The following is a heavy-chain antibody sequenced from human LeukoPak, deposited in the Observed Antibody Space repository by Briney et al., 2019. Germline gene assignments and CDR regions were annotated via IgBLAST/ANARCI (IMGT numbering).Heavy chain of an antibody. CDR2: LTDSGGST. CDR3: AKHQYPTPPRFMVFGGDTYYYYMDV. J-gene: IGHJ6*03. Sequence: PGGSLRLSCAASGFTFSSYAMSWVRQAPGKGLEWVSSLTDSGGSTYYADSVKGRFTISRDNSKNTLYLQMNSLRAEDTAEYYCAKHQYPTPPRFMVFGGDTYYYYMDVWGKGTTVTVSS. CDR1: GFTFSSYA. D-gene: IGHD3/OR15-3a*01. V-gene: IGHV3-23*01.